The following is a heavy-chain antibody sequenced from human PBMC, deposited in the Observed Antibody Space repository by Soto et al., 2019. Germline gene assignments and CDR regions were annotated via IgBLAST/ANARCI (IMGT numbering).Heavy chain of an antibody. CDR2: INAGNGNT. V-gene: IGHV1-3*01. CDR3: AGAKGRGIYYTGSDP. D-gene: IGHD3-10*01. CDR1: GYTFTSYA. Sequence: QVQLVQSGAEVKKPGASVKVSCKASGYTFTSYAMHWVRQAPGQRLEWMGWINAGNGNTKYSQKFQGRVTITRDTAGSTADGGLRGWSFEDRAVYYWAGAKGRGIYYTGSDPWGRGPLVTVSS. J-gene: IGHJ5*02.